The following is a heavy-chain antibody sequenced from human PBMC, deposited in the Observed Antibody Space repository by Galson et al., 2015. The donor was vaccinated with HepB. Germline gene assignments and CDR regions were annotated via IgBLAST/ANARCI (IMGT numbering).Heavy chain of an antibody. D-gene: IGHD1-26*01. CDR3: TRESVGATPGIY. V-gene: IGHV1-18*01. CDR2: ISAYNGYT. CDR1: GYNFTNYG. J-gene: IGHJ4*01. Sequence: SVKVSCKASGYNFTNYGINWVRQAPGRGLEWMGWISAYNGYTKDAQKFQGRVTLTTDASTSTAYMEVRSLTSDDTAVYYCTRESVGATPGIYWGQGTLVTVSS.